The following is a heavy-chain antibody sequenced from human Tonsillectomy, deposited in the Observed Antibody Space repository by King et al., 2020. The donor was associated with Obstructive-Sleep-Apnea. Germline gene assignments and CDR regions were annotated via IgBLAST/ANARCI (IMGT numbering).Heavy chain of an antibody. CDR1: GGSISSSSDY. Sequence: LQLQESGPGLVKPSETLSLICTVSGGSISSSSDYWGWIRQLPGKGLEWIGSMYYSGGTYYNPTLNSRVTISVDAPKNQFSLKLNSVTAADTAVYYCARRAVVGATIDAFDIWGQGTMVTVSS. V-gene: IGHV4-39*07. CDR3: ARRAVVGATIDAFDI. CDR2: MYYSGGT. D-gene: IGHD1-26*01. J-gene: IGHJ3*02.